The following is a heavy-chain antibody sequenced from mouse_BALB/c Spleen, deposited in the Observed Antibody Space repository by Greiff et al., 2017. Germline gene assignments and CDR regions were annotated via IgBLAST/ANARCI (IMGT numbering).Heavy chain of an antibody. D-gene: IGHD2-4*01. Sequence: QVQLQQSGPGLVQPSQSLSITCTVSGFSLTSYGVHWVRQSPGKGLEWLGVIWSGGSTDYNAAFISRLSISKDNSKSQVFFKMNSLHVNDTAIYFCARNWDYDYYAMDYWGQGTSVIVSS. J-gene: IGHJ4*01. CDR3: ARNWDYDYYAMDY. CDR2: IWSGGST. V-gene: IGHV2-2*02. CDR1: GFSLTSYG.